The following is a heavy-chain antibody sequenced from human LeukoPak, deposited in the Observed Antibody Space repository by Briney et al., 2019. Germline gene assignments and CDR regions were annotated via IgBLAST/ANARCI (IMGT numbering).Heavy chain of an antibody. D-gene: IGHD2-21*02. CDR2: IKQGGSEK. CDR3: ARAGHIVVVTAISYMDV. V-gene: IGHV3-7*01. CDR1: GFTFSSYW. Sequence: PGGSLRLSCAASGFTFSSYWMSWVRQAPGKGLEWVANIKQGGSEKYYVDSVKGRFTISRDNAKNSLYLQMNSLRAEDTAVYYCARAGHIVVVTAISYMDVWGKGTTVTVSS. J-gene: IGHJ6*03.